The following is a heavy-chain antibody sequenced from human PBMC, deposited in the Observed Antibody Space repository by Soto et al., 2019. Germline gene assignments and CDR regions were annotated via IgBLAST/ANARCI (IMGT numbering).Heavy chain of an antibody. D-gene: IGHD3-22*01. Sequence: TGGCLRISSAASRFTLISSSTSWVPHAPGKGLEWGSAISGSGGSTYYANSVKGRFTIPRDNSERTVYLQMNSLRAEDTAIYFCAKDFYFDSSGYYSPWGQGTLVTVSS. CDR1: RFTLISSS. V-gene: IGHV3-23*01. CDR2: ISGSGGST. CDR3: AKDFYFDSSGYYSP. J-gene: IGHJ5*02.